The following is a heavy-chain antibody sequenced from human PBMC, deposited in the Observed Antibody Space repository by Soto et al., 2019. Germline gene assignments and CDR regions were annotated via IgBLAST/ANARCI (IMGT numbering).Heavy chain of an antibody. Sequence: VKVSCKASGYTFTSYAIHWVRQAPGQRLEWMGWINVGNGNTKYSQKFQGRVTITRDTSASTAYMELSSLISEDTAVYYCARSVGAALSDYWGQGTLVTVSS. D-gene: IGHD1-26*01. V-gene: IGHV1-3*01. CDR3: ARSVGAALSDY. CDR1: GYTFTSYA. CDR2: INVGNGNT. J-gene: IGHJ4*02.